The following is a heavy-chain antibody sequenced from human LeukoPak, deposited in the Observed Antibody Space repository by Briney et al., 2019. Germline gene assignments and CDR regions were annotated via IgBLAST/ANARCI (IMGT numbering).Heavy chain of an antibody. J-gene: IGHJ4*02. V-gene: IGHV1-69*04. CDR2: IIPILGIA. CDR1: GYTFTNYY. CDR3: ARDYWSQNSWDYFDY. D-gene: IGHD6-13*01. Sequence: GASVKVSCKASGYTFTNYYMHWVRQAPGQGLEWMGRIIPILGIANYAQKFQGRVTITADESTSTAYMELSSLRSEDTAVYYCARDYWSQNSWDYFDYWGQGTLVTVSS.